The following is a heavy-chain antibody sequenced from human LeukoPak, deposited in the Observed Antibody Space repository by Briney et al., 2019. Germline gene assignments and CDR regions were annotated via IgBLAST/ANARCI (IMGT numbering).Heavy chain of an antibody. CDR3: ARDPRYYDILTGYLEWYGMDV. J-gene: IGHJ6*02. V-gene: IGHV4-31*03. D-gene: IGHD3-9*01. Sequence: SQTLSLTCTVSGGSISSGGYYWSWIRQHPGKGLEWIGCIYYSGSTYYNPSLKSRVTISVDTSKNQFSLKLSSVTAADTAVYYCARDPRYYDILTGYLEWYGMDVWGQGTTVTVSS. CDR2: IYYSGST. CDR1: GGSISSGGYY.